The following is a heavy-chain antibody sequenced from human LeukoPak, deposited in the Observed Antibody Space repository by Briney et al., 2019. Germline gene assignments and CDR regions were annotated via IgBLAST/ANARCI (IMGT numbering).Heavy chain of an antibody. CDR1: GYTFTSNG. V-gene: IGHV1-18*01. D-gene: IGHD2-15*01. J-gene: IGHJ6*03. CDR2: ISCNNGDT. CDR3: AREGRIGYYYYYMDV. Sequence: ASVKVSCKASGYTFTSNGITWVRQAPGQGLEWVGWISCNNGDTRYAQKFQGRVTVTTDTSTSTVYMELSRLRSDDTAVYYCAREGRIGYYYYYMDVWGKGTTVTVSS.